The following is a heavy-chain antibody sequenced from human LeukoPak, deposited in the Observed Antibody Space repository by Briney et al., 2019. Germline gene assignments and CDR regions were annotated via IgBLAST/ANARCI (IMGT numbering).Heavy chain of an antibody. Sequence: GGSLRLSCAAAGFTFSSYSMSWVRQAPGEGLEWVANIKKDGSEKYYVDSVKGRFTISRDNAKTSLYLQMNSLRAEDTAVYYCARHLSGITGYTYGRGIDYWGQGTLVTVSS. D-gene: IGHD5-18*01. J-gene: IGHJ4*02. CDR2: IKKDGSEK. V-gene: IGHV3-7*01. CDR1: GFTFSSYS. CDR3: ARHLSGITGYTYGRGIDY.